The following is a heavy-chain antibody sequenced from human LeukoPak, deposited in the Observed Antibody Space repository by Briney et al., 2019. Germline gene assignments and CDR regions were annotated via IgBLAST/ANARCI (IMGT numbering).Heavy chain of an antibody. CDR3: AKTSPYYYDSSGASLDY. V-gene: IGHV3-23*01. CDR2: ISGSGGRT. J-gene: IGHJ4*02. Sequence: PGGSLRLSCAASGFTFSSYAMSWVRQAPGKGLEWVAAISGSGGRTYYADSVKGRFTISRDNPKNTLYLQMNSLRAEDTAVYYCAKTSPYYYDSSGASLDYWGQGTLVTVSS. D-gene: IGHD3-22*01. CDR1: GFTFSSYA.